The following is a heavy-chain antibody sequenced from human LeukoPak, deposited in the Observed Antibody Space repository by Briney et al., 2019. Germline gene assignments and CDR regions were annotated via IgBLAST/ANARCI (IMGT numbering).Heavy chain of an antibody. J-gene: IGHJ6*03. CDR2: IYYSGST. CDR1: GGSISSSSYY. CDR3: ARLGDSSGPPPHYYYYYYMDV. Sequence: SETLSLTCTVSGGSISSSSYYWGWIRQPPGKGLEWIGSIYYSGSTYYNPSLKSRVTISVDTSKNQFSLELSSVTAADTAVYYCARLGDSSGPPPHYYYYYYMDVWRKGTTVTVSS. V-gene: IGHV4-39*01. D-gene: IGHD3-22*01.